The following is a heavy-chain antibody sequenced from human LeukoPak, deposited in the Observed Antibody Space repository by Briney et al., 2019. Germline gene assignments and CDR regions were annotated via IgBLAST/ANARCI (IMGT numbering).Heavy chain of an antibody. Sequence: SQTLSLTCTVSGGSISSGDYYWSWILQPPGKGLEWIGYIYYSGSTYYNPSLKSRVTISVDTSKNQFSLKLSSVTAADTAVYYCARVATYYYDSSGYYPDAFDIWGQGTMVTVSS. V-gene: IGHV4-30-4*01. CDR3: ARVATYYYDSSGYYPDAFDI. CDR1: GGSISSGDYY. CDR2: IYYSGST. D-gene: IGHD3-22*01. J-gene: IGHJ3*02.